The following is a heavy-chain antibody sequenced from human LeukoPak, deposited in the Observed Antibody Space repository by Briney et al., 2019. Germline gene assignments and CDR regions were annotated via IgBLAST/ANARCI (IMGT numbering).Heavy chain of an antibody. CDR3: ARSGVVTPRAFDV. V-gene: IGHV2-70*04. D-gene: IGHD4-23*01. J-gene: IGHJ3*01. CDR1: GFSFGSSGMR. CDR2: IDWDGDK. Sequence: QALSLTCTFSGFSFGSSGMRVSWIRQSPGKALEWLARIDWDGDKFYGTSLKTRLTISKDTSKIRAVLTMTHMDPMDTATYYCARSGVVTPRAFDVWGQGTIVTVSS.